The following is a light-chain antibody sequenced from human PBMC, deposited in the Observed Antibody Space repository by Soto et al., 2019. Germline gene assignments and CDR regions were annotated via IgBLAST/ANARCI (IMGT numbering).Light chain of an antibody. CDR2: GDA. J-gene: IGLJ1*01. CDR3: QSYDSRLNGRV. V-gene: IGLV1-40*01. CDR1: SSNIGAGYD. Sequence: QTVVTQPSSVSGAPGQRVTISCTGSSSNIGAGYDVHWYQQLPGTAPKLLIYGDANRPSGVPDRFSGSKSGTSASLAITGLQAEDEADYYCQSYDSRLNGRVFGTGTKLTVL.